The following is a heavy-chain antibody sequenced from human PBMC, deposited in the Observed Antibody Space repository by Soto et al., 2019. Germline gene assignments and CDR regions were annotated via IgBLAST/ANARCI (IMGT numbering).Heavy chain of an antibody. CDR2: ISSSSSYI. CDR1: GFTFSSYS. D-gene: IGHD3-10*01. V-gene: IGHV3-21*01. Sequence: GGSLRLSCAASGFTFSSYSMNWVRQAPGKGLEWVSSISSSSSYIYYADSVKGRFTISRDNAKNSLYLQMNSLRAEDTAVYYCAREEEGGMVRGMDYYYMDVWGKGTTVTVSS. CDR3: AREEEGGMVRGMDYYYMDV. J-gene: IGHJ6*03.